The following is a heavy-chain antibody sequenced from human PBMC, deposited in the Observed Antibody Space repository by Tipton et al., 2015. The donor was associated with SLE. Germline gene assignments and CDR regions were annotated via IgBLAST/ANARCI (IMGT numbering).Heavy chain of an antibody. Sequence: TLSLTCTVSGGSISSSSYYWGWIRQPPGKGLEWIGSIYHSGSTYYNPSLKSRVTISVDTSKNQFSLKLSSVTAADTAVYYCAREGTGYSYGTLDYWGQGTLVTVSS. D-gene: IGHD5-18*01. CDR2: IYHSGST. J-gene: IGHJ4*02. CDR3: AREGTGYSYGTLDY. V-gene: IGHV4-39*07. CDR1: GGSISSSSYY.